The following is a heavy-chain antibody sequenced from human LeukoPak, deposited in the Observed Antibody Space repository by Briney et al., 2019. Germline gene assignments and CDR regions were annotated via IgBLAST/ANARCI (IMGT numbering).Heavy chain of an antibody. J-gene: IGHJ4*02. CDR1: GGTFSSYA. Sequence: SVKVSCKASGGTFSSYAISWVRRAPGQGLEWMGGIIPIFGTANYAQKFQGRVTITADESTSTAYMELSSLRSEDTAVYYCARDPQGVVIAVAGRTDVYFDYWGQGTLVTVSS. CDR3: ARDPQGVVIAVAGRTDVYFDY. CDR2: IIPIFGTA. V-gene: IGHV1-69*13. D-gene: IGHD6-19*01.